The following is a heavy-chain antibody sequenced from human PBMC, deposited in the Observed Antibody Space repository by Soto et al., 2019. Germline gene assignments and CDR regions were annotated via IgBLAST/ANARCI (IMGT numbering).Heavy chain of an antibody. D-gene: IGHD6-13*01. J-gene: IGHJ4*01. CDR1: AFSFSSYA. V-gene: IGHV3-23*01. CDR3: AKSSSTGYASYFDY. Sequence: EVQLLESGGGLVQPGGSLRLSCAASAFSFSSYAMSWVRQAPGKGLEWVSTISGSGGNSYYADSVKGRSTIPRENSKNPLYRQMNSLKPEDTAVYCFAKSSSTGYASYFDYWGHGTLVTVSS. CDR2: ISGSGGNS.